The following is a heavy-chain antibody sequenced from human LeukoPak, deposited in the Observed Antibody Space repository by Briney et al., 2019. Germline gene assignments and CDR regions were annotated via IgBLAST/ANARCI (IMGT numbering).Heavy chain of an antibody. J-gene: IGHJ4*02. CDR1: GGTFSRYS. Sequence: GSSVKVSCKASGGTFSRYSISWVRQPPGQGLEWMGGIIPIFATGNYAQKFQGRVTITADESTSTAYMELSSLRSEDTAVYYCTRELNPYDYIWGGYRYLGYYWGQGTLVTVSS. CDR2: IIPIFATG. V-gene: IGHV1-69*01. CDR3: TRELNPYDYIWGGYRYLGYY. D-gene: IGHD3-16*02.